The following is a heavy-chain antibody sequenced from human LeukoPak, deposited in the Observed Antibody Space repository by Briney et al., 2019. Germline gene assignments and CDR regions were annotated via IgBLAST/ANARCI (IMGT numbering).Heavy chain of an antibody. CDR3: ARVPGYGSGSYYPYYFDY. J-gene: IGHJ4*02. CDR1: GGSISSYY. CDR2: IYYSGST. V-gene: IGHV4-59*01. Sequence: SETLSLTCTVSGGSISSYYWSWIRQPPGKGLEWIGYIYYSGSTNYNPSLKSRVTISVDTSKNQFSLKLSSVTAADTAVYYCARVPGYGSGSYYPYYFDYWGQGTLVTVSS. D-gene: IGHD3-10*01.